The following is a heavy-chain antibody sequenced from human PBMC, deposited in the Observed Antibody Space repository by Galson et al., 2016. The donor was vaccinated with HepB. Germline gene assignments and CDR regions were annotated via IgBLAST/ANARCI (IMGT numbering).Heavy chain of an antibody. J-gene: IGHJ4*02. D-gene: IGHD3-9*01. V-gene: IGHV3-11*06. CDR2: ISNSGVNT. CDR1: GFTFNTYY. Sequence: SLRLSCAASGFTFNTYYMSWVRQAPGRGLEWVAYISNSGVNTHYAGSVNGRFTISRDNSKNTLYLQMNNPRPEDTAVYYCAKGTLNYDISTGYFSYYFDSWGQGTLVTVSS. CDR3: AKGTLNYDISTGYFSYYFDS.